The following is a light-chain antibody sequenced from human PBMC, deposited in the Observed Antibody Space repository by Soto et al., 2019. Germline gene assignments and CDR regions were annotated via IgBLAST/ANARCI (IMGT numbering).Light chain of an antibody. CDR3: SSYTSSSTLV. J-gene: IGLJ1*01. V-gene: IGLV2-14*01. CDR1: SSDVGGYNY. Sequence: QSGLTQPVSVSGTLGLSSTLFCTGTSSDVGGYNYVSRYQQHPGKAPKLMIYDVSNRPSGVSNRFSGSKSGNTASLTISGLQAEDEADYYCSSYTSSSTLVFGTGTKVTVL. CDR2: DVS.